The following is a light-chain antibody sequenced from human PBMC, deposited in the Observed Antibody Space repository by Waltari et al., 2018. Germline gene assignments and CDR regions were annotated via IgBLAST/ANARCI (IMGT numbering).Light chain of an antibody. J-gene: IGLJ2*01. CDR1: SSDVGAYKY. CDR2: EVN. V-gene: IGLV2-8*01. CDR3: SSYAGSKNFVV. Sequence: QSALTQPPSASGSPGQSVTISCTGTSSDVGAYKYVSWYQQYPGKAPKLMFYEVNERPSGVPDRFSGSKSGSTASLTVSGLQAEDEADYYCSSYAGSKNFVVFGGGTKLTVL.